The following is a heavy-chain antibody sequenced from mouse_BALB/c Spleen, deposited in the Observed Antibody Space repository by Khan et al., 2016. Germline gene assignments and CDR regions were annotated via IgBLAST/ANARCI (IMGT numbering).Heavy chain of an antibody. V-gene: IGHV5-12*02. J-gene: IGHJ1*01. D-gene: IGHD1-1*01. Sequence: EVELVESGGGLVQPGGSLKLSCATSGFTFSDYYMYWVRQTPEKRLEWVASISNGGDNTYYPDTVKGRFTISRDNAKNILYLQTSRLKSEDTAMYYCARHRRNYGSPWYFDVWGAGTTVTVSS. CDR1: GFTFSDYY. CDR3: ARHRRNYGSPWYFDV. CDR2: ISNGGDNT.